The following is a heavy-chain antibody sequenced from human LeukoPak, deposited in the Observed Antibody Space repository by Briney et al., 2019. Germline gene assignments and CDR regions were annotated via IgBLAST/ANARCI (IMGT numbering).Heavy chain of an antibody. J-gene: IGHJ2*01. V-gene: IGHV1-18*04. CDR3: ARETGGAMVTFGEDWYFDL. Sequence: ASVKVSCTASGYTFTSNYIHWVRQAPGQGLEWMGWISAYNGNTNYAQKLQGRVTMTTDTSTSTAYMELRSLRSDDTAVYYCARETGGAMVTFGEDWYFDLWGRGTLVTVSS. CDR2: ISAYNGNT. CDR1: GYTFTSNY. D-gene: IGHD3-16*01.